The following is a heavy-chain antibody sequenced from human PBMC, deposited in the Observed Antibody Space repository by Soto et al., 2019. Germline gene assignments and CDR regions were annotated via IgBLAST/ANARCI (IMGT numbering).Heavy chain of an antibody. V-gene: IGHV1-18*01. CDR2: ISAYNGNT. J-gene: IGHJ4*02. CDR3: ARGIDFDY. Sequence: ASVNVSCKASGYTFTSYGISWVRQAPGQGLELMGWISAYNGNTNYAQKLQGRVTMTTXXXXXXAXMXLRXXRSDDTAVYYCARGIDFDYWGQGTLVTVSS. CDR1: GYTFTSYG.